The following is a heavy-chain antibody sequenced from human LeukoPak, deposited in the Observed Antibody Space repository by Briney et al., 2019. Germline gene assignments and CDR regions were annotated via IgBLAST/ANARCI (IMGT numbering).Heavy chain of an antibody. CDR1: GFIFSNYA. V-gene: IGHV3-23*01. J-gene: IGHJ5*02. D-gene: IGHD1-7*01. CDR3: AKDHYNWNYGWFDP. Sequence: GGSLRLSCAASGFIFSNYAMYWVRQAPGKGLEWVSAISGRSDNTYYADSVKGRFTLSRDSSKNTLYLQMNSLRAEDTAVYYCAKDHYNWNYGWFDPWGQGTLVTVSS. CDR2: ISGRSDNT.